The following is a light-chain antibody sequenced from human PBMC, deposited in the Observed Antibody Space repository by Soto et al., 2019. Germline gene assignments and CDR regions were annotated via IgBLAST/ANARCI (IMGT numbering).Light chain of an antibody. CDR2: DVS. CDR3: SSYTTATTRV. CDR1: SSDVGAYNY. J-gene: IGLJ3*02. V-gene: IGLV2-14*01. Sequence: SALTQPASVSGSPGQSITISCTGTSSDVGAYNYVSWYQQHPGKAPKLMIFDVSDRPSGVSNRFSGSKSGNTASLTISGLQAEDEADYYCSSYTTATTRVFGGGTKLTVL.